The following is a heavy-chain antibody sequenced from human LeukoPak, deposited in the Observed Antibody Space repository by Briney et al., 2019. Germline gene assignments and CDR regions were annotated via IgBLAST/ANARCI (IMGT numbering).Heavy chain of an antibody. CDR2: IKQDETEK. CDR3: ARDKYCSSTSCYRHPAFDI. Sequence: GGSLRLSCTASGFTFSNFWMGWVRQAPGKGLEWVANIKQDETEKFYLGSVKGRFTISRDNSKNTLYLQMNSLRAEDTAVYYCARDKYCSSTSCYRHPAFDIWGQGTMVTVSS. CDR1: GFTFSNFW. J-gene: IGHJ3*02. V-gene: IGHV3-7*01. D-gene: IGHD2-2*01.